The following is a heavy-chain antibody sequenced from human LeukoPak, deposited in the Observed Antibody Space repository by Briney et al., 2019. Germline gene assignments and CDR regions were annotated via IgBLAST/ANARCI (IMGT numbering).Heavy chain of an antibody. CDR2: LNTGGNST. Sequence: GGSLRLSCTASGFNFSNYWMHWVRQAPGKGLVWVSRLNTGGNSTIYADSVKGRFIISRDNSKNTLYLQMNSLRAEDTAVYYCAWCSGGSCYSNGMDVRGQGTTVTVSS. CDR3: AWCSGGSCYSNGMDV. CDR1: GFNFSNYW. D-gene: IGHD2-15*01. J-gene: IGHJ6*02. V-gene: IGHV3-74*01.